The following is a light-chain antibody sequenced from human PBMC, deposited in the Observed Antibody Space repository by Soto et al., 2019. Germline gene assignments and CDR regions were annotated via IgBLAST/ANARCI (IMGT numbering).Light chain of an antibody. CDR3: QQNGSSPLT. J-gene: IGKJ4*01. CDR1: QSVSSSY. V-gene: IGKV3-20*01. CDR2: GAS. Sequence: EIVLTQSPGTLSLSPGERATLSCRASQSVSSSYLAWYQQKPGQAPRLLIYGASSRATGIPHRFSGSGSGTDFNLTISRLEAEDFAVYGCQQNGSSPLTFGGGTEVEIK.